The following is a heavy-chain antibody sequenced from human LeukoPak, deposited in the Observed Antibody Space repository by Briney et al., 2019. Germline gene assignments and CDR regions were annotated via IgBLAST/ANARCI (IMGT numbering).Heavy chain of an antibody. V-gene: IGHV1-2*02. CDR2: INPNSGGT. CDR3: AGGGSYPPGRFDC. CDR1: GYTCTGYY. D-gene: IGHD1-26*01. Sequence: ASVKVSCKASGYTCTGYYMHWVRQAPGQGLEWMEWINPNSGGTNYAQKIQGRVTMTTDTSTSTAYMELRSLRSDDTAVYYCAGGGSYPPGRFDCWGQGTLVTVSS. J-gene: IGHJ4*02.